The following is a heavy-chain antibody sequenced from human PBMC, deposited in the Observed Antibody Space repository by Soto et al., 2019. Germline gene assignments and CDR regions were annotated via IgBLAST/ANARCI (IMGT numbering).Heavy chain of an antibody. CDR1: GGSISSGGYY. D-gene: IGHD4-17*01. CDR2: IYYSGNT. Sequence: QVQLQESGPGLVKPSQTLSLTCTVSGGSISSGGYYWSWIRQHPGKGLEWIGYIYYSGNTYYNPSLKSRVTLPVDTSKNHFSLKLSSVTAADTAGYYCAGGDYGPYFPYWGQGTLVTVSS. V-gene: IGHV4-31*03. J-gene: IGHJ4*02. CDR3: AGGDYGPYFPY.